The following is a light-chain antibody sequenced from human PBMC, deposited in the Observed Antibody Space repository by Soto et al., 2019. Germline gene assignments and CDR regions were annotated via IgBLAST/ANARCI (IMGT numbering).Light chain of an antibody. J-gene: IGKJ5*01. CDR2: DAS. V-gene: IGKV3-11*01. CDR3: QVCTNWSIA. CDR1: QSVSSY. Sequence: EVLLTQSPATLSLAPGERATLSGRASQSVSSYLAWYQQKPGQAPRLLIYDASNRATGIPARFSGTGSGTDFTLTINNLEPEDFAVYYCQVCTNWSIAFGRGTRLEFK.